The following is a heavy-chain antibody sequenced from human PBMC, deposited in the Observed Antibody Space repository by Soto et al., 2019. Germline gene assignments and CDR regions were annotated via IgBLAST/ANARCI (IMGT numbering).Heavy chain of an antibody. D-gene: IGHD4-17*01. V-gene: IGHV4-30-4*01. Sequence: PSETLSLTCTVSGGSISSGDYYWSWIRQPPGKGLEWIGYIYYSGSTYYNPSLKSRVTISVDTSKNQFSLKLSSVTAADTAVYYFAFYGGNSVDIYYRAQRNLLPVSS. CDR1: GGSISSGDYY. J-gene: IGHJ4*02. CDR3: AFYGGNSVDIYY. CDR2: IYYSGST.